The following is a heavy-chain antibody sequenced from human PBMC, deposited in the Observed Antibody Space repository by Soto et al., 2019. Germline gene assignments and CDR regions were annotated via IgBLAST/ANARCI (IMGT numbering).Heavy chain of an antibody. V-gene: IGHV4-30-4*01. Sequence: TLSLTCPVSGGSISSGDYSWSWIRQPPGKGLEWIGYIYYSGSTYYNPSLKSRVTISVDTSKNQFSLKLSSVTAADTAVYYCARVLLSERDFWSGYYTSHYYYGMDVWGQGTTVTVSS. J-gene: IGHJ6*02. D-gene: IGHD3-3*01. CDR3: ARVLLSERDFWSGYYTSHYYYGMDV. CDR1: GGSISSGDYS. CDR2: IYYSGST.